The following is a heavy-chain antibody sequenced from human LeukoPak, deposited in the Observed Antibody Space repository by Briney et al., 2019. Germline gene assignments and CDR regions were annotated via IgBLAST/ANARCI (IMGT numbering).Heavy chain of an antibody. V-gene: IGHV3-7*01. J-gene: IGHJ4*02. CDR2: IKQDGSEK. CDR3: ARDGHQYSGYKYYFDY. CDR1: GFTVSSNY. D-gene: IGHD5-12*01. Sequence: PGGSLRLSCAASGFTVSSNYMSWVRQAPGKGLEWVANIKQDGSEKYYVDSVKGRFTISRDNAKNSLYLQMNSLRAEDTAVYYCARDGHQYSGYKYYFDYWGQGTLVTVSS.